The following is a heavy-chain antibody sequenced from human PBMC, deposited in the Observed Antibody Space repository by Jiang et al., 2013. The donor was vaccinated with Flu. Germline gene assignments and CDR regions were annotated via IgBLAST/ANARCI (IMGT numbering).Heavy chain of an antibody. Sequence: GSGLVKPSETLSLTCTVSGGSISSYYWSWIRQPPGKGLEWIGYIYYSGSTNYNPSLKSRVTISVDTSKNQFSLKLSSVTAADTAVYYCARGIAARPNWFDPWGQGTLVTVSS. V-gene: IGHV4-59*08. D-gene: IGHD6-6*01. CDR2: IYYSGST. CDR1: GGSISSYY. CDR3: ARGIAARPNWFDP. J-gene: IGHJ5*02.